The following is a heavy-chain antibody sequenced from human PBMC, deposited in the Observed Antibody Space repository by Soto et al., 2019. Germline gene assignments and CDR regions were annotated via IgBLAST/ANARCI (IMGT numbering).Heavy chain of an antibody. CDR1: GFTFSSYG. CDR2: IWYDGSNK. Sequence: QVQLVESGGGVVQPGRSLRLSCAASGFTFSSYGMHWVRQAPGKGLEWVAVIWYDGSNKYYADSVKGRFTISRDNSKNTLYLQMNSLRAEDTAVYYCASLTMVRGSPDYWGQGTLVTVSS. J-gene: IGHJ4*02. V-gene: IGHV3-33*01. CDR3: ASLTMVRGSPDY. D-gene: IGHD3-10*01.